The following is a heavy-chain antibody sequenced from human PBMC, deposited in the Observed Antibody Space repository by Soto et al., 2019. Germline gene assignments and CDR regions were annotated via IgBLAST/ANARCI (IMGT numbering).Heavy chain of an antibody. J-gene: IGHJ3*02. V-gene: IGHV4-34*01. Sequence: PSETLSLTCAVYGGSFSGYYWSWIRQPPGKGLEWIGEINHSGSTNYNPSLKSRVTISVDTSKNQFSLKLSSVTAADTAVYYCARLPYSSGWYSRDAFEIRGQGTMVTVSS. CDR2: INHSGST. CDR3: ARLPYSSGWYSRDAFEI. D-gene: IGHD6-19*01. CDR1: GGSFSGYY.